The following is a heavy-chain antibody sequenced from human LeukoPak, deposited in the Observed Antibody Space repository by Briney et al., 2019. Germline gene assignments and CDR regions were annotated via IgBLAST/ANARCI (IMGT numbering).Heavy chain of an antibody. V-gene: IGHV1-2*04. CDR2: INPNSGGT. J-gene: IGHJ4*02. CDR3: ARSTAYYDILTGYYQIPYYFDY. D-gene: IGHD3-9*01. CDR1: GYTFTGYY. Sequence: GVSVKVSCRASGYTFTGYYKHWVRQAPGQGLEWMGWINPNSGGTNYAQKFQGWVTMTRDTSISTAYMELSRLRSDDTAVYYCARSTAYYDILTGYYQIPYYFDYWGQGTLVTVSS.